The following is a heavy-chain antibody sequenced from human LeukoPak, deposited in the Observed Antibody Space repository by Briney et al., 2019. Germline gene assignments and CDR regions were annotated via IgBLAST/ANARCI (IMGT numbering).Heavy chain of an antibody. CDR2: INPNSGGT. V-gene: IGHV1-2*02. CDR1: GYTFTGYY. Sequence: ASVTVSCKASGYTFTGYYMHWVRQAPGQGLEWMGWINPNSGGTNYAQKVQGRVTMTRDTSISTAYMELSRLRSDDTAVYYCARGRLRFLEWLLFHYWGQGALVTVSS. CDR3: ARGRLRFLEWLLFHY. J-gene: IGHJ4*02. D-gene: IGHD3-3*01.